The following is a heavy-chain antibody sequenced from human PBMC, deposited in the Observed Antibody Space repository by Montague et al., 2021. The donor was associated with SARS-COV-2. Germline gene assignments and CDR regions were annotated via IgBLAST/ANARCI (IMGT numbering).Heavy chain of an antibody. CDR2: IYTSGCT. CDR3: AGGWGTGSYSS. V-gene: IGHV4-4*07. CDR1: GGSASRYH. J-gene: IGHJ4*02. D-gene: IGHD3-10*01. Sequence: SETLSLTCTVSGGSASRYHWRWIRQPVGKGLECIGLIYTSGCTNYNPSLKSRVTMSVDTSRKQFSLKLTSVTAADTAVYYCAGGWGTGSYSSWGQGSLVTVSS.